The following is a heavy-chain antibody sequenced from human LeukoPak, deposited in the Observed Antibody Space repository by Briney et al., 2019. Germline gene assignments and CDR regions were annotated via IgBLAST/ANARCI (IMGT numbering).Heavy chain of an antibody. CDR2: IDPSGGST. J-gene: IGHJ4*02. CDR1: GYTFTSYY. CDR3: ARAYYYDSSGYPGYFDY. Sequence: VASVKVFCKASGYTFTSYYMHWVRQAPGQGLEWMGIIDPSGGSTSYAQKFQGRVTMTRDTSTSTVYMELSSLRSEDRAVYYCARAYYYDSSGYPGYFDYWGQGTLVTVSS. V-gene: IGHV1-46*01. D-gene: IGHD3-22*01.